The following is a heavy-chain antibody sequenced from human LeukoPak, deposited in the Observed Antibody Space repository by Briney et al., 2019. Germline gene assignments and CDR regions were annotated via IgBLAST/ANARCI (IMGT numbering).Heavy chain of an antibody. CDR2: ISRTGDYI. D-gene: IGHD3-22*01. Sequence: GGSLRLSCAASGFTFSSYSMNWVRQAPGKGLEWVAGISRTGDYIYYADSVKGRFTISRDDAKKSLYLQMNSLRAEDTAVYYCARDQYYYDSAEYYDANNFDFWGQGTLVTVSS. CDR1: GFTFSSYS. J-gene: IGHJ4*02. V-gene: IGHV3-21*01. CDR3: ARDQYYYDSAEYYDANNFDF.